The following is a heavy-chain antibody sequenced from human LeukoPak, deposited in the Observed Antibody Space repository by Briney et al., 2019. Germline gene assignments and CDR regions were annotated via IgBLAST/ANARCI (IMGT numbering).Heavy chain of an antibody. Sequence: SETLSLTCAVYGGSFSGYYWSWIRQPPGKGLEWIGEINHGGSTNYNPSLKSRVTISVDTSKNQFSLKLSSVTAADTAVYYCARVRRQLVRGYGMDVWGQGTTVTVSS. CDR1: GGSFSGYY. CDR3: ARVRRQLVRGYGMDV. J-gene: IGHJ6*02. CDR2: INHGGST. D-gene: IGHD6-13*01. V-gene: IGHV4-34*01.